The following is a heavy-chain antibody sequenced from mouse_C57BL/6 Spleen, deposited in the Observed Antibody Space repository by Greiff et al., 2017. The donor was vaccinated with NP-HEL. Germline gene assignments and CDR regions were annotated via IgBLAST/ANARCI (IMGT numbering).Heavy chain of an antibody. V-gene: IGHV1-72*01. D-gene: IGHD2-1*01. CDR2: IDPNSGGT. Sequence: VQLKQPGAELVKPGASVKLSCKASGYTFTSYWMHWVKQRPGRGLEWIGRIDPNSGGTKYNEKFKSKATLTVDKPSSTAYMQLSSLTSEDSAVYYCARNGNYYYFDYWGQGTTLTVSS. CDR3: ARNGNYYYFDY. CDR1: GYTFTSYW. J-gene: IGHJ2*01.